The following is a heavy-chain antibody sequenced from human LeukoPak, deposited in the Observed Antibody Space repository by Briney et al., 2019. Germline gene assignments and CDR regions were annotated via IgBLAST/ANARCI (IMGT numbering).Heavy chain of an antibody. CDR1: GFTFNNYN. D-gene: IGHD3-3*01. CDR3: ARGGYDFWSGYRRNYYYYYMDV. J-gene: IGHJ6*03. V-gene: IGHV3-21*01. Sequence: PGGSLRLSCAASGFTFNNYNMIWVRQAPGKGLEWVSSISSSSSYIYYADSVKGRFTISRDNAKNSLCLQMNSLRAEDTAVYYCARGGYDFWSGYRRNYYYYYMDVWGKGTTVTVSS. CDR2: ISSSSSYI.